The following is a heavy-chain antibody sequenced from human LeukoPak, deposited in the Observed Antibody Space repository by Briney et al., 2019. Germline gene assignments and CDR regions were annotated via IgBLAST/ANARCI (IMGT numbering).Heavy chain of an antibody. Sequence: PGGSLRLSCAASGFTFSGSAMHWVRQASGKGLEWVGRIRSKANSYATAYAASVKGRFTISRDDSKNTAYLQMNSLKTEDTAVYYCTRLTSMVGATWGQGTLVTVSS. J-gene: IGHJ4*02. CDR3: TRLTSMVGAT. CDR2: IRSKANSYAT. V-gene: IGHV3-73*01. D-gene: IGHD1-26*01. CDR1: GFTFSGSA.